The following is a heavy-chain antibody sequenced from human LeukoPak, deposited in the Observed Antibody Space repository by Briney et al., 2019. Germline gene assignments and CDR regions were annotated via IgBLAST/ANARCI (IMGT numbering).Heavy chain of an antibody. V-gene: IGHV3-74*01. CDR3: ARDHWSNAFDI. CDR2: INSDGNTI. Sequence: PGGSLRLSCAASGFTFSNNLMHWVRKGPGKGLVWVSHINSDGNTIRYADSVKGRFTISRDNAKNTLYLQMNSLRDEDTAVYYCARDHWSNAFDIWGQGTMVTVSS. CDR1: GFTFSNNL. J-gene: IGHJ3*02.